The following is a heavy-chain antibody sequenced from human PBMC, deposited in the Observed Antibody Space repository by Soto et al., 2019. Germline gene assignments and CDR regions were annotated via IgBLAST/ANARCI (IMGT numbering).Heavy chain of an antibody. D-gene: IGHD2-2*01. CDR2: IIPIFGTA. CDR3: AKTRLEKYCSSTSCYTYYHYGMDV. CDR1: GGTFSGYA. J-gene: IGHJ6*02. V-gene: IGHV1-69*13. Sequence: SVKVSCRASGGTFSGYAISWVRQSPGQGLEWMGGIIPIFGTANYVQKFQGRVTITADGSTSTAYMELSSLRSEDTAGYYCAKTRLEKYCSSTSCYTYYHYGMDVWGQGTTVTVSS.